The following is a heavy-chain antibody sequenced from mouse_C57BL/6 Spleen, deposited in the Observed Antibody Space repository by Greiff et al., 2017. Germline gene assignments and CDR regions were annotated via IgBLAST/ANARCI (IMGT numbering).Heavy chain of an antibody. J-gene: IGHJ2*01. V-gene: IGHV1-64*01. CDR3: ARRSHGYFDY. D-gene: IGHD6-1*01. CDR2: IHPNSGST. CDR1: GYTFTSYW. Sequence: VQLQQPGAELVKPGASVKLSCKASGYTFTSYWMHWVKQRPGQGLEWIGMIHPNSGSTNYNEKFKSKATLTVDTSSSTAYMQLSSLTSEDSAVYYCARRSHGYFDYWGQGTTLTVSS.